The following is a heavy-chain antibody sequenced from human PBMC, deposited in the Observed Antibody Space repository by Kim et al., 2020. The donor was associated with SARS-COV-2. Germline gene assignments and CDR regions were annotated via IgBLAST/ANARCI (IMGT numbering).Heavy chain of an antibody. V-gene: IGHV3-11*04. CDR1: GFTFSDYY. Sequence: GGSLRLSCAASGFTFSDYYMSWIRQAPGKGLEWVSYISSSGSTIYYADSVKGRFTISRDNAKNSLYLQMNSLRAEDTAVYYCARDRRRFGETDQPFDYWGQGTLVTVSS. CDR3: ARDRRRFGETDQPFDY. J-gene: IGHJ4*02. D-gene: IGHD3-10*01. CDR2: ISSSGSTI.